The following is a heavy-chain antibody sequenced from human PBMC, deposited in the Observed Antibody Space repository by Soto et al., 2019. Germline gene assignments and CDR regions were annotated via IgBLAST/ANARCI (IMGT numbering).Heavy chain of an antibody. CDR2: ILNDGSNR. Sequence: QVQLVESGGGVVQPGRSLRLSCAASEFTFSNYGMHWVRQAPGKGLEWVAVILNDGSNRYHADYVKDRFTISRDNSKNPLYLQMTSLRAEDTAVYYCARDDEYSGNGMDVWGKGTTVTVSP. CDR1: EFTFSNYG. J-gene: IGHJ6*04. D-gene: IGHD3-10*01. V-gene: IGHV3-33*01. CDR3: ARDDEYSGNGMDV.